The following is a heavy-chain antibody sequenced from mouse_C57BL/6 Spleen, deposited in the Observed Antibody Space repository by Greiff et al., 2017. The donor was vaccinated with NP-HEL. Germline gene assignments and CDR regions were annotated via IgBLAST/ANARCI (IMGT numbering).Heavy chain of an antibody. J-gene: IGHJ2*01. CDR2: IDPEDGDT. CDR3: TTLYDCGSSGG. D-gene: IGHD1-1*01. CDR1: GFNIKDYY. Sequence: VQLKESGAELVRPGASVKLSCTASGFNIKDYYMHWVKQRPEQGLEWIGSIDPEDGDTESAPKFQRTATLTAATSSHTAYLQLGSLTSEDTAVYYCTTLYDCGSSGGWGQGAALAGS. V-gene: IGHV14-1*01.